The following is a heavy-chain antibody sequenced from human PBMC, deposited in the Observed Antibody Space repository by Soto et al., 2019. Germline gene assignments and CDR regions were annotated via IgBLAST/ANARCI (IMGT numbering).Heavy chain of an antibody. CDR1: GSSISSSSYY. D-gene: IGHD2-15*01. J-gene: IGHJ4*02. CDR2: IYYSGST. CDR3: ARHFVGGYCSGVSCGDFDY. V-gene: IGHV4-39*01. Sequence: SETLSLTCTVSGSSISSSSYYWGWIRQPPGKGLEWIGSIYYSGSTYYNPSLKSRVTISVDTSKNQFSLKLSSVTAADTAVYYCARHFVGGYCSGVSCGDFDYWGQGTLVTVS.